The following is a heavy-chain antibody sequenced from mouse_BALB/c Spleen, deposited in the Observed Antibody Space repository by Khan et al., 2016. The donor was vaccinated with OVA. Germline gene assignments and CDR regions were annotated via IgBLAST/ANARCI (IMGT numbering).Heavy chain of an antibody. CDR1: GYSITSDYA. Sequence: EVQLQESGPGLVKPSQSLSLTCTVTGYSITSDYAWNWIRQFPGNKLEWMGYISYSGSTTYKPSLKSRISITRDTSKDQFFLQLKSVTSEDTATXYCASELGRYYALDYWGQGTSVTVSS. CDR3: ASELGRYYALDY. CDR2: ISYSGST. J-gene: IGHJ4*01. V-gene: IGHV3-2*02. D-gene: IGHD4-1*01.